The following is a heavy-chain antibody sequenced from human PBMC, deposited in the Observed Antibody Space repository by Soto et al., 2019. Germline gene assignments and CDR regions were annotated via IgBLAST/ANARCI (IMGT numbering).Heavy chain of an antibody. J-gene: IGHJ4*02. D-gene: IGHD3-3*01. Sequence: SETLSLTCAVYGGSFSGYYWSWIRQPPGKGLEWIGEINHSGSTNYNPSLKSRVTISVDTSKNQFSLKLSSVTAADTAVYYCASRLGGGSGYYTSLDYWGQGTLVTVSS. CDR1: GGSFSGYY. CDR3: ASRLGGGSGYYTSLDY. CDR2: INHSGST. V-gene: IGHV4-34*01.